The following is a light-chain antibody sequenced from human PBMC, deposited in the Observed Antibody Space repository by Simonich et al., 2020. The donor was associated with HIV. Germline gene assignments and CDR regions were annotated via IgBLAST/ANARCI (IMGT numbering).Light chain of an antibody. CDR3: CSYAGSYWV. CDR2: DVS. J-gene: IGLJ3*02. CDR1: SSDVGGYNY. V-gene: IGLV2-11*01. Sequence: QSALTQPRSVSGSPGQSVTISCTGTSSDVGGYNYVSWYQQHPGKAPKLMIYDVSKRPSGVPNRFSGSKSGNTDSLTISGLQAEDEADYNCCSYAGSYWVFGGGTKLTVL.